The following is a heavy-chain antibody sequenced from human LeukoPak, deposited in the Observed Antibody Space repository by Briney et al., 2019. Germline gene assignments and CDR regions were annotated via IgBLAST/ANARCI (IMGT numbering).Heavy chain of an antibody. J-gene: IGHJ4*02. V-gene: IGHV1-18*01. CDR3: ASSGNRRIQLWL. CDR2: ISAYNGST. Sequence: ASVKVSCKASGYTFTSYGISWVRQAPGQGLEWMGWISAYNGSTNYAQKLQGRVTMTTDTSTSTAYMELRSLRSDDTAVYYCASSGNRRIQLWLWGQGTLVTVSS. CDR1: GYTFTSYG. D-gene: IGHD5-18*01.